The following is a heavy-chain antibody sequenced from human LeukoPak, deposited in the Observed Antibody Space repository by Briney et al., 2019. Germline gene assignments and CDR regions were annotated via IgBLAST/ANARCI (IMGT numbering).Heavy chain of an antibody. CDR3: ARGGKQWRGGNYFDS. CDR2: ITTGRGET. D-gene: IGHD6-19*01. CDR1: GYTFVTFG. V-gene: IGHV1-3*03. Sequence: ASVKVSCMASGYTFVTFGVSWVRQAPGQSLEWMGWITTGRGETRYSQEFQRRITFTRDTSASTVYMDLSDLRSEDTAVYYCARGGKQWRGGNYFDSWGQGTLVAVSS. J-gene: IGHJ4*02.